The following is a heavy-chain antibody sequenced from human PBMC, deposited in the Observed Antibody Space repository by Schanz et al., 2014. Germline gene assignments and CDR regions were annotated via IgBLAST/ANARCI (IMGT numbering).Heavy chain of an antibody. CDR2: FNDGGVNK. J-gene: IGHJ3*01. D-gene: IGHD6-13*01. V-gene: IGHV3-23*01. CDR3: AKDKAAGSAWFDDCNV. Sequence: EVQLLESGGGLVEPGGSLRLSCATSGFSLDIFAVSWVRQAPGKGLEWVSSFNDGGVNKYYADSVKGRFTISSDNSKSTLYLQMSSLRAEDTAVYYCAKDKAAGSAWFDDCNVWGQGTMVTVSS. CDR1: GFSLDIFA.